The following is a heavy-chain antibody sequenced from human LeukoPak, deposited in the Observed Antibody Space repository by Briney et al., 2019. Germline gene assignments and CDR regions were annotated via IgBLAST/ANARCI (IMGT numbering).Heavy chain of an antibody. CDR2: ISTFKGDT. CDR3: ARDSGLGLFGV. D-gene: IGHD3-10*01. V-gene: IGHV1-18*01. J-gene: IGHJ3*01. Sequence: ASVKVSCKTSGYTFISYAISWVRQAPGQGLEWMGWISTFKGDTKYAQKFQDRVTMTTDTSTSTAHLELRSLTSEDTAIYYCARDSGLGLFGVWGQGTVVTVSS. CDR1: GYTFISYA.